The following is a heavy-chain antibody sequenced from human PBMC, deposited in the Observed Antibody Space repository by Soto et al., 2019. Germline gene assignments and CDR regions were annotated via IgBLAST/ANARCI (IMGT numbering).Heavy chain of an antibody. D-gene: IGHD3-22*01. CDR1: VFTFISYG. V-gene: IGHV3-33*01. Sequence: PGWSLRLSCASSVFTFISYGMHWVRQAPGKGLEWVAVIWYDGSNKYYADSVKGRFTISRDNSKNTLYLQMNSLRAEDTAVYYCARDYYYDSSGYNYYFDYWGQGTLVTVSS. J-gene: IGHJ4*02. CDR3: ARDYYYDSSGYNYYFDY. CDR2: IWYDGSNK.